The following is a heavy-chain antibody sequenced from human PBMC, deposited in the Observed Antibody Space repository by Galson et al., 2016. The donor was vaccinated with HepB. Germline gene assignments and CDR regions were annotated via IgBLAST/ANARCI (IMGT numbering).Heavy chain of an antibody. V-gene: IGHV4-61*02. Sequence: LSLTCSVSDGSIRSGNYYWNWIRQPAGKGLQWIGRIYTSGNTNYHPSLRSRVTISVDTSKNQFSLKLNSVTAADTAVYFCARGDSSYCNGGKCQNYAMDVWGKGTTVTVSS. J-gene: IGHJ6*04. CDR3: ARGDSSYCNGGKCQNYAMDV. D-gene: IGHD2-15*01. CDR2: IYTSGNT. CDR1: DGSIRSGNYY.